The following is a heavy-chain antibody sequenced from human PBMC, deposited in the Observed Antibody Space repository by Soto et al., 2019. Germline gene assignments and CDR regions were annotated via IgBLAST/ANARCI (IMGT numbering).Heavy chain of an antibody. CDR3: ASRFSYGDYLFDY. D-gene: IGHD4-17*01. J-gene: IGHJ4*02. V-gene: IGHV4-39*01. CDR2: IYYSGST. Sequence: SDTLSLTCTVSGGSISSSSYYWGWIRQPPGKGLEWIGSIYYSGSTYYNPSLKSRVTISVDTSKNQFSLKLSSVTAADTAVYYCASRFSYGDYLFDYWGQGTLVT. CDR1: GGSISSSSYY.